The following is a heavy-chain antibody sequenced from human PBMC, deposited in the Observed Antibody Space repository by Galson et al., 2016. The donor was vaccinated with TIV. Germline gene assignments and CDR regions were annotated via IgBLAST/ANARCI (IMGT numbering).Heavy chain of an antibody. Sequence: SLRLSCAASGLTVSNNYMTWVRQAPGKGLEWVPIIYGGGDTYYADSVRGRFTISRDNSKDILYLHTNGLRADDSAVYYCARDRVVGATYYNYYYGMDVWGQGTTVTVSS. CDR2: IYGGGDT. CDR1: GLTVSNNY. J-gene: IGHJ6*02. CDR3: ARDRVVGATYYNYYYGMDV. V-gene: IGHV3-66*02. D-gene: IGHD2-15*01.